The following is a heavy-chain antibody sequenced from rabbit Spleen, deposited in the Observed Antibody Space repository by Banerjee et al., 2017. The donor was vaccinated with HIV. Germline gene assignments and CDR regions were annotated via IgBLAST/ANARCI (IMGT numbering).Heavy chain of an antibody. V-gene: IGHV1S45*01. Sequence: QEQLVESGGGLVKPGASLTLTCKASGFSFRSDHDMCWVRQAPGKGLEWIGEISSAGTTYYASWAKGRFTISKTSSSTVPLQMTSLTAADTATYFCARDLAGVIGWNFDLGGPGTLVPAS. CDR1: GFSFRSDHD. J-gene: IGHJ4*01. CDR2: ISSAGTT. D-gene: IGHD4-1*01. CDR3: ARDLAGVIGWNFDL.